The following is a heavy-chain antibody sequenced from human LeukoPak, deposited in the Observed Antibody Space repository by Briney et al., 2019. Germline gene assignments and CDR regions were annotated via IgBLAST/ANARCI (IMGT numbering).Heavy chain of an antibody. CDR3: ARDLWTDY. CDR1: GFTFSSYA. J-gene: IGHJ4*02. D-gene: IGHD3/OR15-3a*01. CDR2: ISYDGSNK. V-gene: IGHV3-30*04. Sequence: PGRSLRLSCAASGFTFSSYAMHWVRQAPGKGLEWVAVISYDGSNKYYADSVKGRFTISRDNSKNTLYLQMNSLRAEDTAAYYCARDLWTDYWGQGTLVTVSS.